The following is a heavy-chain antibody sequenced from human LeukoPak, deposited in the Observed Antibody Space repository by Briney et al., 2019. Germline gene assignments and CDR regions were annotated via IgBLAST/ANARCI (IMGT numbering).Heavy chain of an antibody. CDR1: GYTFSSYA. CDR2: ISADNGNT. Sequence: ASVKVSCKASGYTFSSYAISWVRQAPGQGLEWMGWISADNGNTNYAQKLQGRVTMTTDTSTSTAYMELRSLRSDGMAVYYCATVYYYDSSGYYFFDYWGQGTLVTVSS. J-gene: IGHJ4*02. V-gene: IGHV1-18*03. CDR3: ATVYYYDSSGYYFFDY. D-gene: IGHD3-22*01.